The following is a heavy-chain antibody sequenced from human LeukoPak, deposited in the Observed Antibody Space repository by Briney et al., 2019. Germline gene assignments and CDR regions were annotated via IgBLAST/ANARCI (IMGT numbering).Heavy chain of an antibody. CDR3: AKDQGSSGWYGGIDY. V-gene: IGHV3-15*01. J-gene: IGHJ4*02. D-gene: IGHD6-19*01. CDR2: IKSKTDGGTT. CDR1: GFTFSNAW. Sequence: GGSLRLSCAASGFTFSNAWMSWVRQAPGKGLEWVGRIKSKTDGGTTDYAAPVKGRFTISRDDSKNTLYLQMNSLRAEDTAVYYCAKDQGSSGWYGGIDYWGQGTLVTVSS.